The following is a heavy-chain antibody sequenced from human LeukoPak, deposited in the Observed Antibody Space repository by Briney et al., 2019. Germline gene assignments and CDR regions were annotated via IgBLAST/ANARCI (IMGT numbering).Heavy chain of an antibody. CDR3: ARGATAMVPYYFDY. CDR2: INPNSGGT. J-gene: IGHJ4*02. D-gene: IGHD5-18*01. Sequence: ASMKVSCKASGYIFSDYYIHWVRQAPGQGLEWMGWINPNSGGTNHAEKFQGRVTMTRGTSISTAYMELSRLNSDDTAVYYCARGATAMVPYYFDYWGQGTLVTVSS. V-gene: IGHV1-2*02. CDR1: GYIFSDYY.